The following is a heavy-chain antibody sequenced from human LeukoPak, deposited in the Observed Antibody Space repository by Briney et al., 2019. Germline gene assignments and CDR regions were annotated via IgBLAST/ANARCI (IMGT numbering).Heavy chain of an antibody. V-gene: IGHV3-48*03. Sequence: GGPLRLSCAASGFTFSSYEMNWVRQAPGKGLEWVSYISSSGSTIYYADSVKGRFTISRDNAKNSLYLQMNSLRAEDTAVYYCARLQVGACDYWGQGTLVTVSS. CDR1: GFTFSSYE. CDR2: ISSSGSTI. CDR3: ARLQVGACDY. D-gene: IGHD1-26*01. J-gene: IGHJ4*02.